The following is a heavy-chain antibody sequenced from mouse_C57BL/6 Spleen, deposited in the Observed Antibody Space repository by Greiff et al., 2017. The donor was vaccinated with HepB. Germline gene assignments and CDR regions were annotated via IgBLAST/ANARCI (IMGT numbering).Heavy chain of an antibody. Sequence: VQLQQSGPELVKPGASVKISCKASGYAFSSSWMNWVKQRPGKGLEWIGRIYPGDGDTNYNGKFKGKATLTADKSSSTAYMQLSSLTSEDSAVYCCARSATGLDYWGQGTTLTVSS. CDR3: ARSATGLDY. V-gene: IGHV1-82*01. CDR2: IYPGDGDT. CDR1: GYAFSSSW. J-gene: IGHJ2*01. D-gene: IGHD1-2*01.